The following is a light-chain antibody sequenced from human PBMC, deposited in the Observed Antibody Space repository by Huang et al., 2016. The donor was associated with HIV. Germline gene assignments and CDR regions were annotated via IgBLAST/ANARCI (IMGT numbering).Light chain of an antibody. CDR1: QSISSW. CDR2: DGS. V-gene: IGKV1-5*01. J-gene: IGKJ2*01. CDR3: QQYNTYPYT. Sequence: DIQMTQSPSTLSASVGDRVTITCRASQSISSWLAWYQQKPGKAPKLLIYDGSSLESGVPPRFSGSGSGTEFTLTINSLQPDNFATYYCQQYNTYPYTFGQGTKLEIK.